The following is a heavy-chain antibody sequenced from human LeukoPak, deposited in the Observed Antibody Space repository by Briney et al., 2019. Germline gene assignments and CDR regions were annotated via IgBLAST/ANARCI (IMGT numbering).Heavy chain of an antibody. V-gene: IGHV1-46*01. CDR1: GYTFTSNY. J-gene: IGHJ4*02. CDR3: CPRITMVRGVIGFDY. CDR2: ISPSGGST. Sequence: ASVKVSCKAFGYTFTSNYMHWVRQAPGPGLEWMGVISPSGGSTTYAQKFQGGVTLTRDMSTSTDYLELSSLRSEDTAVYYCCPRITMVRGVIGFDYWGQGTLVTVSS. D-gene: IGHD3-10*01.